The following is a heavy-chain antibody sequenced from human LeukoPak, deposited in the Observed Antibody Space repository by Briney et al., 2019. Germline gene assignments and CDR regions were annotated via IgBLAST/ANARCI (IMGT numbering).Heavy chain of an antibody. CDR2: INSDGSSR. D-gene: IGHD2-8*01. Sequence: GGSLTLSCAVSGFTFSSSRTHWARQAPGKGLVCVSRINSDGSSRSYADSVEARFTISRDNAKNTLYLQMHSQRAEDSSVYWCESADTYVRVGYHWGQRTLVTVSS. CDR3: ESADTYVRVGYH. V-gene: IGHV3-74*01. J-gene: IGHJ5*02. CDR1: GFTFSSSR.